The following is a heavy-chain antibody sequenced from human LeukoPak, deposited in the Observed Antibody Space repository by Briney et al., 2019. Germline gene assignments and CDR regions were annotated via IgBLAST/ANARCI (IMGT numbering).Heavy chain of an antibody. CDR2: ISASGGST. CDR1: GFTFSSSA. J-gene: IGHJ3*02. D-gene: IGHD6-19*01. V-gene: IGHV3-23*01. Sequence: PGGSLRLSCAASGFTFSSSAMSWVRQVPGKGLEWVSGISASGGSTNYADSVKGRFTISRDNSKNTLFVQMNSLRTEDTAVYYCARSGVQWQWLLTYDAFDIWGQGTMVTVSS. CDR3: ARSGVQWQWLLTYDAFDI.